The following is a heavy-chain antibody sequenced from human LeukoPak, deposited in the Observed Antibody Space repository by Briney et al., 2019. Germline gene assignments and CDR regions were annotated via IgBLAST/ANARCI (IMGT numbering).Heavy chain of an antibody. J-gene: IGHJ4*02. D-gene: IGHD4-17*01. CDR3: ARDSTLYGDYSNYFDY. CDR2: ISYDGSNK. V-gene: IGHV3-30*04. CDR1: GFTFSSYA. Sequence: PGGSLRLSCAASGFTFSSYAMHWVRQAPGKGLEWVAVISYDGSNKYYADSVKGRFTISRNNSKNTLYLQMNSLRAEDTAVYYCARDSTLYGDYSNYFDYWGQGTLVTVSS.